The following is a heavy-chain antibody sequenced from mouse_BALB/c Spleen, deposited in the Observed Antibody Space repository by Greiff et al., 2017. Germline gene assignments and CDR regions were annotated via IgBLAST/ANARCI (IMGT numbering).Heavy chain of an antibody. CDR3: ARGRYGNYMGMDY. CDR2: ISSGGST. D-gene: IGHD2-10*02. CDR1: GFTFSSYA. Sequence: EVQGVESGGGLVKPGGSLKLSCAASGFTFSSYAMSWVRQTPEKRLEWVASISSGGSTYYPDSVKGRFTISRDNARNILYLLMSSLRSEDTAMYYCARGRYGNYMGMDYWGQGTSVTVSS. J-gene: IGHJ4*01. V-gene: IGHV5-6-5*01.